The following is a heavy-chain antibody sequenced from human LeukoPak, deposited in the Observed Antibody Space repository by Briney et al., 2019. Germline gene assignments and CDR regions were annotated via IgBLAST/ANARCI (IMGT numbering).Heavy chain of an antibody. CDR2: IYYSGST. Sequence: SETLSLTCTVSGGSISSYYWSWIRPPPGKGLEWIGYIYYSGSTNYNPSLKSRVTISVDTSKNQFSLKLSSVTTADTAVYYCARGGSGYDSAVYFDYWGQGTLVTVSS. V-gene: IGHV4-59*01. CDR1: GGSISSYY. J-gene: IGHJ4*02. CDR3: ARGGSGYDSAVYFDY. D-gene: IGHD5-12*01.